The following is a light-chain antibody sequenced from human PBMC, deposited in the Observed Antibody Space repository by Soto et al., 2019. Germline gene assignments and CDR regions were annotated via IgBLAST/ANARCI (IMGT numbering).Light chain of an antibody. CDR3: ETWDSNTWV. J-gene: IGLJ3*02. V-gene: IGLV4-60*02. CDR1: SGHSSYI. CDR2: LEGSGSY. Sequence: QPVLTQSSSASASLGSSVKLTCTLSSGHSSYIIAWHQQQPGKAPRFLMKLEGSGSYNKGSGVPDRFSGSSSGADHYLTLSNLQFENEADYYCETWDSNTWVFGGGTKLTVL.